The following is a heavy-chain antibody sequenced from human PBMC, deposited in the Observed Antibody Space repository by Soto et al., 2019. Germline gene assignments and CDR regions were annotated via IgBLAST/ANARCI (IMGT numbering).Heavy chain of an antibody. Sequence: ASVKVSCKASGGTFSSYAISWVRQAPGQGLEWMGGIIPIFGTANYAQKFQGRVTITADESTSTAYMELSSLRSEDTAVYYCVRVTTRWDFDYWGQGTLVTVSS. CDR3: VRVTTRWDFDY. CDR1: GGTFSSYA. V-gene: IGHV1-69*13. D-gene: IGHD4-4*01. J-gene: IGHJ4*02. CDR2: IIPIFGTA.